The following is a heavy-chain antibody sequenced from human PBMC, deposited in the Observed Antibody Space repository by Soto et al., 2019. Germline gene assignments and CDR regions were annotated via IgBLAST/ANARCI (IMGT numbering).Heavy chain of an antibody. Sequence: GASVKVSCKASGGTFSSYTISWVRQAPGQGLEWMGWISAKNGNTNYSQKFQGRVTITRDTSASTAYMELSSLRSEDTAVYYCARDHLGTLLPSDYWGQGTLVTVSS. D-gene: IGHD3-22*01. J-gene: IGHJ4*02. CDR2: ISAKNGNT. CDR3: ARDHLGTLLPSDY. V-gene: IGHV1-3*01. CDR1: GGTFSSYT.